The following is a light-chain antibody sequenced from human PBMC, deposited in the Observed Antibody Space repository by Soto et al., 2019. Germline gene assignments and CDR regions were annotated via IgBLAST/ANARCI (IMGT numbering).Light chain of an antibody. V-gene: IGKV1-39*01. J-gene: IGKJ1*01. Sequence: DIQMTQYPSTLSASVGDRVTITCRASQSISTYLNWYQQKLGKAPTLLIYAASSLQSGVPSRFRGGGSGTDFTLTISSLLPEDFATCFSQPGYGSPRTFGQETKVDIK. CDR1: QSISTY. CDR2: AAS. CDR3: QPGYGSPRT.